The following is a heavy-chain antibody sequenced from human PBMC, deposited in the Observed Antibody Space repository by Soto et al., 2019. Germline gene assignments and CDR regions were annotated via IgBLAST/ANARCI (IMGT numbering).Heavy chain of an antibody. V-gene: IGHV3-74*01. CDR1: GFTFSSYW. J-gene: IGHJ4*02. D-gene: IGHD3-16*01. Sequence: EVQLVESGGGLVQPGGSLRLSCAASGFTFSSYWMHWVRQAPGKGLVWVSRIDNDGSTTRYADSVRGRFTISRDNPKNTLYLQMNSLGAEDTAVYYCARDWGADTPFDYWGQGTLVTVSS. CDR3: ARDWGADTPFDY. CDR2: IDNDGSTT.